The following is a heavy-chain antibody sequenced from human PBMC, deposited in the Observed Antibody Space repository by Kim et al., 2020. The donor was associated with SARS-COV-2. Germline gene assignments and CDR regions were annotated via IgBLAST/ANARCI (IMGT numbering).Heavy chain of an antibody. Sequence: SETLSLTCTVSGGSISSGSYYWSWIRQPAGKGLEWIGRIYTSGSTNYNPSLKSRVTISVDTSKNQFSLKLSSVTAADTAVYYCARDGVAYDSSGYYESVNWFDPCGQGTLVTVSS. CDR3: ARDGVAYDSSGYYESVNWFDP. J-gene: IGHJ5*02. D-gene: IGHD3-22*01. CDR1: GGSISSGSYY. CDR2: IYTSGST. V-gene: IGHV4-61*02.